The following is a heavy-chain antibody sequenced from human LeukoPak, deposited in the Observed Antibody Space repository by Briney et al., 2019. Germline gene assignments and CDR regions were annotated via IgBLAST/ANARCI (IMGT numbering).Heavy chain of an antibody. J-gene: IGHJ4*02. V-gene: IGHV3-49*03. D-gene: IGHD4-23*01. Sequence: GRSLRLSCTASGFTFGDYAMSWFRQAPGKGLEWVAFIRSKAFGGTTEYAASVNGRFTISRDDSESIAYLQMNSLKTEDTAVYYCARADYGGNAGGFWGQGTLVTVSS. CDR2: IRSKAFGGTT. CDR1: GFTFGDYA. CDR3: ARADYGGNAGGF.